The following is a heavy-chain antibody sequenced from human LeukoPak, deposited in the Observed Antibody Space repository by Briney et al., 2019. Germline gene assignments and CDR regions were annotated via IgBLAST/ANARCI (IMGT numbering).Heavy chain of an antibody. Sequence: GGSLRLSCAASGFTFSSYSMSWVRQAPGKGLEWVSYISSSSRTIYYADSVKGRFTISRDNAKNSLYLQMNSLRAEDTAVYYCARAGDFSYYDFWSGAGGDYYYYMDVWGKGSTVTVSS. D-gene: IGHD3-3*01. V-gene: IGHV3-48*01. CDR2: ISSSSRTI. CDR3: ARAGDFSYYDFWSGAGGDYYYYMDV. J-gene: IGHJ6*03. CDR1: GFTFSSYS.